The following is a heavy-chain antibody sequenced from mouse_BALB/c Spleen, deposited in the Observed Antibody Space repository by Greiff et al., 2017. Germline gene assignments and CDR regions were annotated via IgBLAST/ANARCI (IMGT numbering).Heavy chain of an antibody. V-gene: IGHV7-3*02. CDR2: IRNKANGYTT. Sequence: EVHLVESGGGLVQPGGSLRLSCATSGFTFTDYYMSWVRQPPGKALEWLGFIRNKANGYTTEYSASVKGRFTISRDNSQSILYLQMNTLRAEDSATYYCARDKLGRGYFDYWGQGTTLTVSS. J-gene: IGHJ2*01. D-gene: IGHD4-1*01. CDR1: GFTFTDYY. CDR3: ARDKLGRGYFDY.